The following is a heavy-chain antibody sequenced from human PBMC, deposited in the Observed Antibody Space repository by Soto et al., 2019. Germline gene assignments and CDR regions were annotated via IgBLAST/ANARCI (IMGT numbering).Heavy chain of an antibody. J-gene: IGHJ6*03. V-gene: IGHV3-48*01. CDR3: ARDKGYCSSTSCYYDYYMDV. CDR1: GFVFSSYH. D-gene: IGHD2-2*01. CDR2: ISSSSDNI. Sequence: EVQLVESGGGLVQPGGSPRLSCAASGFVFSSYHMNRVRQAPGKGLEWISYISSSSDNIYYADSVRGRFTISRDNAKNSLYLQMNSLRAEDTAVYYCARDKGYCSSTSCYYDYYMDVWGKGTTVTVSS.